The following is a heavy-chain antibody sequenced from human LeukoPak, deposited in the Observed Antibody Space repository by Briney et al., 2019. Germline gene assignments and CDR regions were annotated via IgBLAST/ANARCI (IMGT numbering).Heavy chain of an antibody. CDR2: MNPNSGNT. Sequence: ASVKVSCKASGYTFTSYDINWVRQATGQGLEWMGWMNPNSGNTGYAQKFQGRVTMTRNTSISTAYMELSSLRSEDTAVYYCARIPGGYSYGYVSEDYWGQGTLVTVSS. V-gene: IGHV1-8*01. CDR1: GYTFTSYD. CDR3: ARIPGGYSYGYVSEDY. J-gene: IGHJ4*02. D-gene: IGHD5-18*01.